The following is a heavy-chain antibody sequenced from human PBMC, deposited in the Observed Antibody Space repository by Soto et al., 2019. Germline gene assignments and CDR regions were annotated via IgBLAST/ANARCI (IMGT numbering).Heavy chain of an antibody. CDR3: ARDARIKTAAIGGDDYYYYYGMDV. D-gene: IGHD2-2*01. CDR2: IWYDGSNK. Sequence: GGSLRLSCAASGFTFSSYGMHWVRQAPGKGLEWVAVIWYDGSNKYYADSVKGRFTISRDNSKNTLYLQMNSLRAEDTAVYYCARDARIKTAAIGGDDYYYYYGMDVWGQGTTATVSS. J-gene: IGHJ6*02. V-gene: IGHV3-33*01. CDR1: GFTFSSYG.